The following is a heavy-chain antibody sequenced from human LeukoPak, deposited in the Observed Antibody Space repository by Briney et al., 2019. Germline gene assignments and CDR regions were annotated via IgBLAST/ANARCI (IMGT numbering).Heavy chain of an antibody. D-gene: IGHD5-18*01. CDR3: AREASGYSYGYMVY. Sequence: GASVKVSCKASGYTFTGYYMHWMRQAPGQGLEWMGWINPNSGGTNYAQKFQGRVTMTRDTSISTAYMELSRLRSDDTAVYYCAREASGYSYGYMVYWGQGTLVTVSS. V-gene: IGHV1-2*02. CDR1: GYTFTGYY. J-gene: IGHJ4*02. CDR2: INPNSGGT.